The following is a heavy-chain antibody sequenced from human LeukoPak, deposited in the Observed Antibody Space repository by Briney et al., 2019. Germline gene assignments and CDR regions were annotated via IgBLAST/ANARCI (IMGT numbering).Heavy chain of an antibody. CDR2: VSSYNGDT. D-gene: IGHD3-9*01. V-gene: IGHV1-18*04. Sequence: GASVKVSCKASGYTFTGYYMHWVRQAPGQGLEWMGWVSSYNGDTNYAQKFQGRVTMTADTSTSTAYMELRSLRSGDTAMYYCARDWHILSGRNCFDPWGQGTLVTVSS. J-gene: IGHJ5*02. CDR1: GYTFTGYY. CDR3: ARDWHILSGRNCFDP.